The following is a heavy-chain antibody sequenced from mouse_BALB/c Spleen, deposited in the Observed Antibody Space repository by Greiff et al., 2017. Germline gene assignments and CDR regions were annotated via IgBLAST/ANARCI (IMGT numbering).Heavy chain of an antibody. D-gene: IGHD2-1*01. CDR1: GYSITSGYY. J-gene: IGHJ3*01. CDR2: ISYDGSN. V-gene: IGHV3-6*02. Sequence: EVHLVESGPGLVKPSQSLSLTCSVTGYSITSGYYWNWIRQFPGNKLEWMGYISYDGSNNYNPSLKNRISITRDTSKNQFFLKLNSVTTEDTATYYCARAYGNLAYWGQGTLVTVSA. CDR3: ARAYGNLAY.